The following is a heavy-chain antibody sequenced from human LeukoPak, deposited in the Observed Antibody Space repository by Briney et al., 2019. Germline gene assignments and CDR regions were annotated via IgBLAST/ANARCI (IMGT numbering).Heavy chain of an antibody. CDR3: ARDEHTGWFDP. CDR2: IYYSGST. J-gene: IGHJ5*02. CDR1: GGSISSSSYY. D-gene: IGHD1/OR15-1a*01. V-gene: IGHV4-39*07. Sequence: SETLSLTCTVSGGSISSSSYYWGWIRQPPGKGLEWIGSIYYSGSTYYNPSLKSRVTISVDTSKNQFSLKLSSVTAADTAVYYCARDEHTGWFDPWGQGTLVTGSS.